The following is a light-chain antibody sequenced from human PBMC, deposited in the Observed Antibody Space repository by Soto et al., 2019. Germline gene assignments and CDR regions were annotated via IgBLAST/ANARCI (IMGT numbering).Light chain of an antibody. CDR2: GAS. CDR1: HSVASN. CDR3: QQYHNWPPQFT. Sequence: EIVMTQSPASLSVSPGDGATLSSMASHSVASNVAWYLQKPGQGPRLLIHGASTRAVGVPARFSGSGSGTDFSLTISSLQSEDVAVYYCQQYHNWPPQFTFGQGTKLQIK. J-gene: IGKJ2*01. V-gene: IGKV3-15*01.